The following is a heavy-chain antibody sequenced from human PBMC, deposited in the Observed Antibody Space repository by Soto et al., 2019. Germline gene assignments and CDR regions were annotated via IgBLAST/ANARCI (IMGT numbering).Heavy chain of an antibody. CDR1: GGTSRSLS. CDR2: ITPLFGIP. V-gene: IGHV1-69*17. CDR3: ARDTHSAGGWFDT. J-gene: IGHJ5*02. Sequence: QVQLVQSGAEVKKPGSSVKVSCKASGGTSRSLSITWVRQAPGQGLEWMGGITPLFGIPNYPQKFQGRLTMTADKSTGTAYLELSSLRSEDTAVYYCARDTHSAGGWFDTWGRGTLVTVSS. D-gene: IGHD2-15*01.